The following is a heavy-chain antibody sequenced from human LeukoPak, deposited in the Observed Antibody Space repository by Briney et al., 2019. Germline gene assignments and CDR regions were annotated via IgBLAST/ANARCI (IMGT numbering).Heavy chain of an antibody. CDR2: IYSGGNT. CDR1: GFTFSSNY. CDR3: ARDWALRLRWGYYYYMDV. Sequence: PGGSLRLSCAASGFTFSSNYMSWVRQAPGKRLEWVSVIYSGGNTYYPASMKRRFTISRDNSNNTLYLQMNSLRAEDTAVYYCARDWALRLRWGYYYYMDVWGKGTTVTVSS. J-gene: IGHJ6*03. V-gene: IGHV3-66*02. D-gene: IGHD3-16*01.